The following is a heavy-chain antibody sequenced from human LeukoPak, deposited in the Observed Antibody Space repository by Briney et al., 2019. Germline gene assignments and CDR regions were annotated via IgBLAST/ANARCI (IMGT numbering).Heavy chain of an antibody. CDR2: IYYSGST. D-gene: IGHD3-22*01. J-gene: IGHJ4*02. CDR3: ARHRYSYYYDSSGYPYYFDY. Sequence: SETLSLTCTVSGGSISSSSYYWGWIRQPPGKGLEWIGSIYYSGSTYYNPSLKSRVTISVDTSKNQFSLKLSSVTAADTAVYYCARHRYSYYYDSSGYPYYFDYWGQGTLIIVSS. CDR1: GGSISSSSYY. V-gene: IGHV4-39*01.